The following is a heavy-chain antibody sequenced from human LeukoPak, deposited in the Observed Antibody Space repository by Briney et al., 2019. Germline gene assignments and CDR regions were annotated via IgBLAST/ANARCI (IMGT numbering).Heavy chain of an antibody. Sequence: GGSLRLSCAVSGFSVSSNYMRWVRQAPGKGLQWVAVIYGAETANYADSVRGRFTISGDNAENTLYLQMNNLRVEDTALYYCGTMSNYDSGGYYDSWGLGTLVTVSS. J-gene: IGHJ5*01. CDR2: IYGAETA. CDR1: GFSVSSNY. D-gene: IGHD3-22*01. CDR3: GTMSNYDSGGYYDS. V-gene: IGHV3-53*01.